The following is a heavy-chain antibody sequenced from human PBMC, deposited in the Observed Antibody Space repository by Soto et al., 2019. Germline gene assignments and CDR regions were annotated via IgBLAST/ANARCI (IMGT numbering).Heavy chain of an antibody. D-gene: IGHD3-10*01. CDR3: ATYGSGTYKPTTFDY. CDR1: GGSISSGGYY. V-gene: IGHV4-31*03. Sequence: QVQLQESGPGLVKPSQTLSLTCTVSGGSISSGGYYWSWIRQHPGKGLAWIGYIYYSGSTYYNPSLTSRVTISVETSKKQLSLKLSSVTAADTAVYYCATYGSGTYKPTTFDYWGQGTLVTVSS. CDR2: IYYSGST. J-gene: IGHJ4*02.